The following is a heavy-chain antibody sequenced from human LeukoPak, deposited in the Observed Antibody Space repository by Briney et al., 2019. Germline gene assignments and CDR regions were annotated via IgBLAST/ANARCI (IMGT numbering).Heavy chain of an antibody. D-gene: IGHD3-10*01. CDR2: IYSSVT. CDR1: VYSISSGYY. CDR3: AKYAAHYYDSRSFYLDY. V-gene: IGHV4-38-2*02. J-gene: IGHJ4*02. Sequence: SETLSLTCTVSVYSISSGYYWGWIRQPPGKGLEWIGSIYSSVTHYNPSLKSRVIISVDTSKNQFSLKLSSVTPADTAVYYCAKYAAHYYDSRSFYLDYWGQGTLVTVSS.